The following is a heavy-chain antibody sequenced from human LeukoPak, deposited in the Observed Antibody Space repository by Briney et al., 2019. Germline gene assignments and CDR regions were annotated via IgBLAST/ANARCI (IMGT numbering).Heavy chain of an antibody. V-gene: IGHV3-21*01. Sequence: GGSLRLSCAASGFTFSSYSMNWVRQAPGKGLEWVSSISSSSSYIYYADSVKGRFTISRDNAKTSLYLQMHSLRAEDTAVYYCAREGVGYCSGGSCPDAFDIWGQGTMVTVSS. J-gene: IGHJ3*02. D-gene: IGHD2-15*01. CDR1: GFTFSSYS. CDR2: ISSSSSYI. CDR3: AREGVGYCSGGSCPDAFDI.